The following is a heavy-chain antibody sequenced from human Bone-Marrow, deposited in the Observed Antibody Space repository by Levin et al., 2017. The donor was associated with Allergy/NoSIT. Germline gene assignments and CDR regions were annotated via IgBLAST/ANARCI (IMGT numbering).Heavy chain of an antibody. CDR1: GYPFIGYF. J-gene: IGHJ4*02. V-gene: IGHV1-2*02. CDR3: ARVTPGWLRSLDY. Sequence: ASVKVSCTSSGYPFIGYFLHWVRQAPGQGLEWIGWINPNNGATNYAPRFQGRVTMTRDTSMTTAHMELHSLTSDDTAVYYCARVTPGWLRSLDYWGQGALVTVSS. CDR2: INPNNGAT. D-gene: IGHD6-19*01.